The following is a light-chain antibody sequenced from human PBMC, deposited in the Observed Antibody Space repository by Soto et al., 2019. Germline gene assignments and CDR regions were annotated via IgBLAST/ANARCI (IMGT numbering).Light chain of an antibody. CDR3: QQGISLPYT. V-gene: IGKV1-12*01. CDR2: AAS. CDR1: QVVSSW. J-gene: IGKJ2*01. Sequence: DIQMTQSPSSVSASVGDRVTITCRASQVVSSWLAWYQQKPGKAPKLLIYAASSLQSGVPSRFSGSGSGTDFTLTISSLQPEDFATFYCQQGISLPYTLGQGIKLEIK.